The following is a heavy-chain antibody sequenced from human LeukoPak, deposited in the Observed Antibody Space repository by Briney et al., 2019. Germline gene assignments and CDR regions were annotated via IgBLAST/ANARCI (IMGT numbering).Heavy chain of an antibody. Sequence: ASVKVSRKSSVGTFSSYAISWVRQAPGQGLEGMGGIIPIFDTANYAQKFKGRVSITAEESTSAAYMEPRGLRAEAAAVYYCARHPKKPIGPMVREMVAFDISGPGAMVTVSS. D-gene: IGHD3-10*01. V-gene: IGHV1-69*01. CDR3: ARHPKKPIGPMVREMVAFDI. CDR2: IIPIFDTA. J-gene: IGHJ3*02. CDR1: VGTFSSYA.